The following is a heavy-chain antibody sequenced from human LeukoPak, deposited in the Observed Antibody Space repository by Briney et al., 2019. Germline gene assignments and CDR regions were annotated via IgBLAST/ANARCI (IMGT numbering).Heavy chain of an antibody. CDR2: IHRSGST. J-gene: IGHJ4*02. Sequence: SETLSLPCTVSPDSTTSNFWSWVRHPPGKGLEWIGEIHRSGSTNYSPSPQSRVTISIDRSKNQIALELSSVTAADTAVYYCAREIVGGLNPGAYWGQGTLVTVSS. V-gene: IGHV4-4*02. D-gene: IGHD1-14*01. CDR1: PDSTTSNF. CDR3: AREIVGGLNPGAY.